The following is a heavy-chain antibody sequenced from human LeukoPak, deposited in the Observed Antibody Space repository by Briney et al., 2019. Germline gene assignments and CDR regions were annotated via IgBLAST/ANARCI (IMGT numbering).Heavy chain of an antibody. CDR3: ADYDFWSGFYYMDV. Sequence: PSETLSLTCTVSGGSISSSSYYWGWIRQPPGKGLEWIGSIRYSGSTYYNPSLKSRVTISVDTSKNQFSLKLSSVTAADTAVYYCADYDFWSGFYYMDVWGEGTTVTVSS. CDR2: IRYSGST. V-gene: IGHV4-39*01. CDR1: GGSISSSSYY. D-gene: IGHD3-3*01. J-gene: IGHJ6*03.